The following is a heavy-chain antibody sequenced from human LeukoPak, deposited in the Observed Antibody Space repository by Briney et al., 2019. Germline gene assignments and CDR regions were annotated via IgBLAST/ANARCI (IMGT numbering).Heavy chain of an antibody. J-gene: IGHJ5*02. CDR2: ISYDGSNK. V-gene: IGHV3-30*18. CDR3: AKGLGGRGVIWFDP. D-gene: IGHD3-3*01. CDR1: GFTFSSYG. Sequence: GRSLRLSCAASGFTFSSYGMHWVRQAPGKGLEWVAVISYDGSNKYYADSVKGRFTISRDNSKNTLYLQMNSLRAEDTAVYYCAKGLGGRGVIWFDPWGQGTLVTVSS.